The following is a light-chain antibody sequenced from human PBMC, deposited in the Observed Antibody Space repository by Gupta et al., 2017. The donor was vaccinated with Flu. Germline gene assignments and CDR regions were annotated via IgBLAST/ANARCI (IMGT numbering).Light chain of an antibody. CDR2: GAS. Sequence: EIVMTQSPATLSVSPGEGATLSCRASQSVSSKLAWYQQKPGQAPRLLIYGASTRATGIPARFSGSGSGTEFTLTISSLQSEDFAVYYCLQYNNWPPWTFGQGTKVEMK. V-gene: IGKV3-15*01. CDR3: LQYNNWPPWT. CDR1: QSVSSK. J-gene: IGKJ1*01.